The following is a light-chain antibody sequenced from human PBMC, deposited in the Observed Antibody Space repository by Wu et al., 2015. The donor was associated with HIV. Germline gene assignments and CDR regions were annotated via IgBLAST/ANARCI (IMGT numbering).Light chain of an antibody. V-gene: IGKV3-11*01. Sequence: EIVLTQSPATLALSPGERATLSCRASQSITVSLAWYQQTPGQAPRLLIYDASNRATGIPARFSGSGSGTDFTLTISSLEPEDFATYYCQQSYILPWTFGQGTRVEIK. CDR2: DAS. J-gene: IGKJ1*01. CDR1: QSITVS. CDR3: QQSYILPWT.